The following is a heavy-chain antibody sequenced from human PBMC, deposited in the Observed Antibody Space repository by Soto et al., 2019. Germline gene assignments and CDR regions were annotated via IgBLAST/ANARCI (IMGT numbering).Heavy chain of an antibody. CDR3: ARVTIAATGDVDAFDI. CDR2: MNPNSGNT. J-gene: IGHJ3*02. Sequence: ASVKVSCKASGYTFTSYDNNWVRQATGQGLEWMGWMNPNSGNTGYAQKFQGRVTMTRNTSISTAYMELSSLRSEDTAVYYCARVTIAATGDVDAFDIWGQGTMVTVSS. D-gene: IGHD6-13*01. CDR1: GYTFTSYD. V-gene: IGHV1-8*01.